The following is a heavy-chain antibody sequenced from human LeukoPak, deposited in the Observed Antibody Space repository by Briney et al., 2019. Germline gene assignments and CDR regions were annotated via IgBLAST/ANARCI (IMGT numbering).Heavy chain of an antibody. Sequence: ASVKVSCKASGYTFTGYYIHWVRQAPGQGLEWMGIINPSGGSTSYAQKFQGRVTMTRDTSTSRVYMELSSLRSEDTAVYYCAREPAQWDLQNGGNYWGQGSLVTVSS. CDR1: GYTFTGYY. CDR3: AREPAQWDLQNGGNY. D-gene: IGHD1-26*01. CDR2: INPSGGST. V-gene: IGHV1-46*03. J-gene: IGHJ4*02.